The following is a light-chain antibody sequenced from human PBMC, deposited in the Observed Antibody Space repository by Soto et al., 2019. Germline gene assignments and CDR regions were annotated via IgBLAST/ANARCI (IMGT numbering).Light chain of an antibody. Sequence: IVLAQSPATLSLSPGKRATISCRASHSVANNYLAWYQQKHVQAPRLIIFAAFSRATGVPHRFSASGSGTDFTRTISRVEPEDFAVYFCQRYGGSPPWTFGQGTKVDSK. CDR2: AAF. CDR1: HSVANNY. J-gene: IGKJ1*01. CDR3: QRYGGSPPWT. V-gene: IGKV3-20*01.